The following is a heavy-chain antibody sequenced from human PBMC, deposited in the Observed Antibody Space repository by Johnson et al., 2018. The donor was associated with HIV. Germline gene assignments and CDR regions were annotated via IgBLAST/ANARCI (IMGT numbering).Heavy chain of an antibody. V-gene: IGHV3-30*02. D-gene: IGHD2-8*01. CDR1: GVTFSSYG. J-gene: IGHJ3*02. Sequence: QVQLVESGGGVAQPGGSLRISCAASGVTFSSYGMHWVRQAPGKGLEGVAFIRHDGSNKYYADSVKGRFTISRDNSKNTLYLQMNSLRAEDTAVYYCAKVGPANDVLGAGDAFDIWGQGTMVTVSS. CDR3: AKVGPANDVLGAGDAFDI. CDR2: IRHDGSNK.